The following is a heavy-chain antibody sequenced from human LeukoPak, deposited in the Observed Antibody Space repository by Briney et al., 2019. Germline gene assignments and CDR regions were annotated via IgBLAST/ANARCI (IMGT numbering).Heavy chain of an antibody. CDR2: ISASSSR. D-gene: IGHD3-10*01. CDR1: GFTFISYS. J-gene: IGHJ3*02. Sequence: GGSLRLSCAASGFTFISYSMNWVRQAPGKGLEWVSYISASSSRYYADSVKGRFTISRDNAQNSVYLQMNSLRDEDTAVYYCARDTGYALDIWGQGTMVTVSS. V-gene: IGHV3-48*02. CDR3: ARDTGYALDI.